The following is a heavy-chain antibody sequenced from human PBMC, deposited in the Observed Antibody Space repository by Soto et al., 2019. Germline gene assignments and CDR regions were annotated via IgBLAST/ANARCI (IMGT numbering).Heavy chain of an antibody. Sequence: DVQLLESGGGLVQPGGSLRLTCAASGFTLSNYAMSWVRQAPGKGLEWVSVVSVNSRSIYYADSVRGRFTISRDNSKNTLYLQMNSLRVEDTAVYHCAKASPSKAHASGWNDWFDPWGQCTLVTVSS. D-gene: IGHD6-19*01. J-gene: IGHJ5*02. CDR2: VSVNSRSI. CDR3: AKASPSKAHASGWNDWFDP. V-gene: IGHV3-23*01. CDR1: GFTLSNYA.